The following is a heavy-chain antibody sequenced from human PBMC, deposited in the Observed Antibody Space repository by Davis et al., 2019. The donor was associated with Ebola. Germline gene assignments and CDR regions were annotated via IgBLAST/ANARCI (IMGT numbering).Heavy chain of an antibody. D-gene: IGHD6-13*01. J-gene: IGHJ6*02. CDR3: AREGSRNDYYYGMDV. Sequence: AASVKVSCKASGGTFSSYAISWVRQAPGQGLEWMGRIIPILGIANYAQKFQGRVTITADKSTSTAYMELSSLRSEDTAVYYCAREGSRNDYYYGMDVWGQGTTVTVSS. CDR2: IIPILGIA. CDR1: GGTFSSYA. V-gene: IGHV1-69*04.